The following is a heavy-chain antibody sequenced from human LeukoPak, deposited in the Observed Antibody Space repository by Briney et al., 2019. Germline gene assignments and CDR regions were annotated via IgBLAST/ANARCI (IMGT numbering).Heavy chain of an antibody. CDR1: GFTFSEYA. Sequence: GGSLRLSCAASGFTFSEYAMSWVRQAPGKGLEWVSGISGSGGSSNYADSVKGRFTISRDNPKNTLNLQMNSLRAEDTAVYYCAKGIVHYLYYFDYWGQGTLVTVSS. D-gene: IGHD2/OR15-2a*01. CDR3: AKGIVHYLYYFDY. J-gene: IGHJ4*02. V-gene: IGHV3-23*01. CDR2: ISGSGGSS.